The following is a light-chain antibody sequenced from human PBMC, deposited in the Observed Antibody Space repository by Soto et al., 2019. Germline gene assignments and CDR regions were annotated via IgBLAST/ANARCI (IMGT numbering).Light chain of an antibody. CDR3: QSHDSSLSAYV. J-gene: IGLJ1*01. Sequence: QSVLTQPPSVSGAPGQRVTISCTGSSSNIGAGYDVHWYQQLPGTAPKLLIYGNSNRPSGVRDRFSGSKSGTSASLAITGLQAEDEADFYCQSHDSSLSAYVFGTGTKLTVL. CDR1: SSNIGAGYD. CDR2: GNS. V-gene: IGLV1-40*01.